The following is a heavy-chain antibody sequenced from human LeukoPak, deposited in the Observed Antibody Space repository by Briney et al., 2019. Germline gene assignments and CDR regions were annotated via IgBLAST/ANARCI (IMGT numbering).Heavy chain of an antibody. V-gene: IGHV5-51*01. CDR2: IYPGDSNT. Sequence: GESLKISFKGSGYTFPNYWIGWVRQKPGKGLEWMGIIYPGDSNTRYSPSFQGQVTISADKSISTAYLQWSSLKASDTAMYYCARFAYGSDYFPGHYWGQGTLVTVSS. J-gene: IGHJ4*02. CDR3: ARFAYGSDYFPGHY. D-gene: IGHD3-22*01. CDR1: GYTFPNYW.